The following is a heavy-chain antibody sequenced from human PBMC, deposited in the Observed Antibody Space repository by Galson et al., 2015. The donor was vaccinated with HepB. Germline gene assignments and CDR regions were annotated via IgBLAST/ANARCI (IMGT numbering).Heavy chain of an antibody. CDR1: GYSFTSYW. Sequence: QSGAEVKKPGESLKISCKGSGYSFTSYWIGWVRQMPGKGLEWMGIIYPGDSDTRYSPSSQGQVTISADKSISTAYLQWGSLRASDTAMYYCARTLYGSGSYSANWGQGTLVTVSS. V-gene: IGHV5-51*01. CDR3: ARTLYGSGSYSAN. D-gene: IGHD3-10*01. CDR2: IYPGDSDT. J-gene: IGHJ4*02.